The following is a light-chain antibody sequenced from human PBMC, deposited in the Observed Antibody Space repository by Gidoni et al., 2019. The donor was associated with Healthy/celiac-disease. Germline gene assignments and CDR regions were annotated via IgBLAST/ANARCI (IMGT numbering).Light chain of an antibody. CDR2: GAS. Sequence: EIVLTQSPGTLSLSPGERATLSCRASQSVSSSYLAWYQQKPGQAPRLLIYGASSRATVIPDRLSGSGSGTDFTLTSSRLEPEDFAVYYCQQYGSSHQTFGQGTKVEIK. CDR1: QSVSSSY. CDR3: QQYGSSHQT. J-gene: IGKJ1*01. V-gene: IGKV3-20*01.